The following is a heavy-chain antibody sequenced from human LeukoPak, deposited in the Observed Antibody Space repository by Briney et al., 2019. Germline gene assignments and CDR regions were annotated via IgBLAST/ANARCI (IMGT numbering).Heavy chain of an antibody. CDR2: IKQDGSEK. Sequence: GGSLRLSCAASGFTFSSYWMSWGRQAPGKGLEWVANIKQDGSEKYYVDSVKGRFTISRDNAKNSLYLQMNSLRADDTAVYYCAKASRTWDCSGGNCYPYYYYYMDVWGKGTTVTISS. D-gene: IGHD2-15*01. CDR1: GFTFSSYW. V-gene: IGHV3-7*01. J-gene: IGHJ6*03. CDR3: AKASRTWDCSGGNCYPYYYYYMDV.